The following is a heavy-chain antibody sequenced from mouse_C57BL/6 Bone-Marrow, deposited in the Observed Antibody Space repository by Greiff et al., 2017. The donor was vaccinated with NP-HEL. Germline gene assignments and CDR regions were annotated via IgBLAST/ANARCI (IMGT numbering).Heavy chain of an antibody. CDR2: ISNGGGST. Sequence: DVMLVESGGGLVQPGGSLKLSCAASGFTFSDYYMYWVRQTPEKRLEWVAYISNGGGSTYYPDTVKGRFTISRDNAKNTLYLQMSRLKSEDTAMYYCARRGTTVVATDAMDYWGQGTSVTVSS. CDR1: GFTFSDYY. V-gene: IGHV5-12*01. D-gene: IGHD1-1*01. CDR3: ARRGTTVVATDAMDY. J-gene: IGHJ4*01.